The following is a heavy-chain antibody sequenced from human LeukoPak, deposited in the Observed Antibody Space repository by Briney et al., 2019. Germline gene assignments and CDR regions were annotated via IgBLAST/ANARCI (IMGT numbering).Heavy chain of an antibody. V-gene: IGHV3-33*06. CDR1: GFTFSTYG. J-gene: IGHJ3*02. CDR3: VKERGPFDAFDI. CDR2: IWSDGNNK. Sequence: PGGSLRLSCAATGFTFSTYGMHWVRQAPGKGLEWVAVIWSDGNNKFYADSVNGRFTFSRDNSRNTLSLQMNSLRAEDTAVYYCVKERGPFDAFDIWGQGTMVTVSS.